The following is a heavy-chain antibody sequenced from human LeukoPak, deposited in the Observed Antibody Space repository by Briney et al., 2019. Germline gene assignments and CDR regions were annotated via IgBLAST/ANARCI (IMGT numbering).Heavy chain of an antibody. Sequence: PGGSLRLSCATSGFTFSSYAMSWVRQAPGKGLEWVSAISGSGGSTYYADSVKGRFTISRDNSKNTLYLQMNSLRAEDTAVYYCAKGPTIFGVFYFDYWGQGTLVTVSS. CDR1: GFTFSSYA. J-gene: IGHJ4*02. CDR2: ISGSGGST. CDR3: AKGPTIFGVFYFDY. D-gene: IGHD3-3*01. V-gene: IGHV3-23*01.